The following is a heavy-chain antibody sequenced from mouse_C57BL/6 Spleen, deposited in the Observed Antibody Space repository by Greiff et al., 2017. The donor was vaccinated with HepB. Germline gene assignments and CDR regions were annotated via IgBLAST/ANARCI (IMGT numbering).Heavy chain of an antibody. CDR3: TRRGYYDYDVGFAY. D-gene: IGHD2-4*01. CDR1: GYTFTDYE. V-gene: IGHV1-15*01. J-gene: IGHJ3*01. CDR2: IDPETGGT. Sequence: VKLMESGAELVRPGASVTLSCKASGYTFTDYEMHWVKQTPVHGLEWIGAIDPETGGTAYNQKFKGKAILTADKSSSTAYMELRSLTSEDSAVYYCTRRGYYDYDVGFAYWGQGTLVTVSA.